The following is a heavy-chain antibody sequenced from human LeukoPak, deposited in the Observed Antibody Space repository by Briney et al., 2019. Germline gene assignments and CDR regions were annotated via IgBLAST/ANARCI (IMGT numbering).Heavy chain of an antibody. CDR3: ARDFYDTSGYYYDY. J-gene: IGHJ4*02. V-gene: IGHV3-21*01. Sequence: PGGSLRLSCAASGFTFSRYSMNWVRQAPGKWLEWVSSISGTGSYKYYADSVKGRFTISRDNAKNSLYLQMNSLRAEDTAVYYCARDFYDTSGYYYDYWGQGTLVTVSS. CDR1: GFTFSRYS. CDR2: ISGTGSYK. D-gene: IGHD3-22*01.